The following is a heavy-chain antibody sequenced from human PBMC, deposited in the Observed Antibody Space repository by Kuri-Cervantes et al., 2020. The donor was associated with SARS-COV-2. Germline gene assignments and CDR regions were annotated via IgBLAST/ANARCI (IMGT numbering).Heavy chain of an antibody. CDR1: GYTFTSYG. D-gene: IGHD2-2*01. Sequence: ASVKVSCKASGYTFTSYGISWVRQAPGQGLEWMGWISAYNGNTNYAQKLQGRVTMTTDTSTSTAYMELRSLRSDDTAVYYCARGYCSSTSRHYYYYMDVWGKGTTVTVSS. V-gene: IGHV1-18*01. CDR2: ISAYNGNT. CDR3: ARGYCSSTSRHYYYYMDV. J-gene: IGHJ6*03.